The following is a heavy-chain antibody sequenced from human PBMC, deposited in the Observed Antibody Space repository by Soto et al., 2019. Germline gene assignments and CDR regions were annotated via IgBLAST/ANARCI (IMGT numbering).Heavy chain of an antibody. CDR3: ARGHISATKNWLDP. Sequence: QVQLVQSGAEVKKPGASVKVSCKGSGYTFTSYHINWVRQATGQGLEWMGWMNPNSGNTGYAQTLKGRVTMTCDTSISTAYMELSSLRFEDTAMYYCARGHISATKNWLDPWGQGTLVTVSS. CDR1: GYTFTSYH. CDR2: MNPNSGNT. J-gene: IGHJ5*02. D-gene: IGHD1-20*01. V-gene: IGHV1-8*01.